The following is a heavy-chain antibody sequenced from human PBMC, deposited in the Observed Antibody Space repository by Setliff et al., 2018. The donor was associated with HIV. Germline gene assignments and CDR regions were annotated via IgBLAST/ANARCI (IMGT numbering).Heavy chain of an antibody. V-gene: IGHV4-61*02. Sequence: SETLSLTCTVSGVSISSGSYYWSWIRRSAGRGLEWIGRIYTSGSTNDNPSLKSRITISVDTSNNQFSLRLSSVTAADTAVYYCARDKGYYYMDVWGKGITVTVSS. CDR1: GVSISSGSYY. J-gene: IGHJ6*03. CDR2: IYTSGST. CDR3: ARDKGYYYMDV.